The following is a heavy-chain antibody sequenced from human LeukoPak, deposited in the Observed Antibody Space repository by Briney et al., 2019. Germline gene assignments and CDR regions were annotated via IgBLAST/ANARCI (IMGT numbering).Heavy chain of an antibody. D-gene: IGHD2-21*01. Sequence: GGSLRLSCAASGFTFSSYAMSWVRQAPGEGLEWVSAISGSGGSTYYADSVKGRFTNTRDNSKNTLYLQMNSLRAEDTAVYYWAKIPPALEVDPWGQGTLVTVSS. CDR3: AKIPPALEVDP. CDR2: ISGSGGST. J-gene: IGHJ5*02. V-gene: IGHV3-23*01. CDR1: GFTFSSYA.